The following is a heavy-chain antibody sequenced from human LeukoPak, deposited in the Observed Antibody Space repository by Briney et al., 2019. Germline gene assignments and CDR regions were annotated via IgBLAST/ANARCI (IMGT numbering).Heavy chain of an antibody. V-gene: IGHV4-59*08. CDR3: ARHVSIRLRYFDY. CDR1: GGSISTYY. CDR2: IYYSGST. J-gene: IGHJ4*02. Sequence: PSETLSLTCTVSGGSISTYYWSWIRQPPGKGLEWIGYIYYSGSTNYNPSLKSRVTMSVDTSKNQFSLKLSSVTAADTAVYYCARHVSIRLRYFDYWGQGTLVTVSS. D-gene: IGHD3-9*01.